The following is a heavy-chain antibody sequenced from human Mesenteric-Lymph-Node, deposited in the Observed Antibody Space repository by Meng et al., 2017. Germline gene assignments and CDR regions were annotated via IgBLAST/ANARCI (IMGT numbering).Heavy chain of an antibody. Sequence: GESLKISCAASGFTFSNYAMSWVRQAPGKGLEWVSVISNGGETRYYADSVKGHFTISRDYSKNTLYLQMNSLRAEDTAVYHCAKGTALRSGYTREYDSWGQGTLVTVSS. D-gene: IGHD5-12*01. V-gene: IGHV3-23*01. CDR3: AKGTALRSGYTREYDS. J-gene: IGHJ4*02. CDR2: ISNGGETR. CDR1: GFTFSNYA.